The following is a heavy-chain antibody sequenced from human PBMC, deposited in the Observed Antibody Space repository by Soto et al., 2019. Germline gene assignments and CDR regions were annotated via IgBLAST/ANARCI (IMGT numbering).Heavy chain of an antibody. CDR3: AKADGEQWLIPHLDN. D-gene: IGHD6-19*01. Sequence: GGSLRLSCEASGFNFKKFAMGWVRQAPGEGLEWVSGISCCGGSTFYADSVKGRFSLARDDSTNTLSLQLNSLRVEDTAHYYCAKADGEQWLIPHLDNWGQGTQVTVSS. J-gene: IGHJ1*01. CDR2: ISCCGGST. V-gene: IGHV3-23*01. CDR1: GFNFKKFA.